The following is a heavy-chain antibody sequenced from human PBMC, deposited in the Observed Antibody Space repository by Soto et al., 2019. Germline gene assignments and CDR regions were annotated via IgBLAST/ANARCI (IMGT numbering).Heavy chain of an antibody. V-gene: IGHV3-48*01. D-gene: IGHD3-9*01. CDR2: INSAGSII. CDR3: ATGTDFGWLDNANHALDI. CDR1: GFTPSRLS. J-gene: IGHJ3*02. Sequence: EVQLVQSGGALVQPGGSLRLSCAASGFTPSRLSMNWVRQAPGKGLEWISYINSAGSIIYYADSVKGRFTISRDNAKNSLYLQMNSLRAEGTAVYYCATGTDFGWLDNANHALDIWGEGTMVTVSS.